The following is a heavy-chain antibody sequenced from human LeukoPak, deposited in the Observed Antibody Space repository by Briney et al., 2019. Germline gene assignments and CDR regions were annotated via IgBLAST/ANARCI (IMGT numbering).Heavy chain of an antibody. D-gene: IGHD3-10*01. CDR2: IIPIFGTA. CDR3: AVLYYYGSGSYPDY. J-gene: IGHJ4*02. Sequence: SVKVSCKASGGTFSSYVISWVRQAPGQGLEWMGGIIPIFGTANYAQKFQGRVTITADESTSTAYMELSSLRSEDTAVYYCAVLYYYGSGSYPDYWGQGTLVTVSS. CDR1: GGTFSSYV. V-gene: IGHV1-69*01.